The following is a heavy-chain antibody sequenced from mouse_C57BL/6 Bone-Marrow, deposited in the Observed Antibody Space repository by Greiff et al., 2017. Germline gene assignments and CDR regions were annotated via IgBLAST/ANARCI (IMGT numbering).Heavy chain of an antibody. V-gene: IGHV1-69*01. CDR1: GYTFTSYW. CDR3: ARGRYYGSSYRFAY. CDR2: IDPSDSYT. D-gene: IGHD1-1*01. Sequence: QVQLQQPGAEFVMPGASVKLSCKASGYTFTSYWMHWVKQRPGQGLEWIGEIDPSDSYTNYNQKFKGKSTLTVDKSSSTAYMQLSSLTSEDSAVYYCARGRYYGSSYRFAYWGQGTLVTVSA. J-gene: IGHJ3*01.